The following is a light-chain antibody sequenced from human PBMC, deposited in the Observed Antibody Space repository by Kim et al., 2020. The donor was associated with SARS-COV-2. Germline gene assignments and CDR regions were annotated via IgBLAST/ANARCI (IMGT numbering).Light chain of an antibody. V-gene: IGKV3-20*01. CDR3: QQYGSSPWT. Sequence: IVLTQSPGTLSLSPGERATLSCRASQSVSSSYLAWYQQKPGQAPRLLIYGASSRATGIPDRFSGSGSGTDFALTISRLEPEDVAVYYSQQYGSSPWTFGQGTKVDIK. CDR1: QSVSSSY. CDR2: GAS. J-gene: IGKJ1*01.